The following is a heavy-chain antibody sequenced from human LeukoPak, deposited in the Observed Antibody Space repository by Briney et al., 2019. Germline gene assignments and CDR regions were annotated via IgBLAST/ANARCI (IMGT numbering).Heavy chain of an antibody. CDR1: ALTFSDYS. CDR2: ISSNGSTI. V-gene: IGHV3-48*01. CDR3: ARGPKTSFDY. J-gene: IGHJ4*02. Sequence: GGSLRLSCAASALTFSDYSMNWVRQAPGKGLEWISYISSNGSTIYYAASVKGRFPISRDSAKNSLYLQMNGLRAEDTAIYYCARGPKTSFDYGGQGTLVTVSS.